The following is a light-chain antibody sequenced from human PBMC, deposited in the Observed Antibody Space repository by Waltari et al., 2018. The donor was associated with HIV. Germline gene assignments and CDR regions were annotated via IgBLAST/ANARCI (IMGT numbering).Light chain of an antibody. CDR3: AAWDDSLNGYV. V-gene: IGLV1-44*01. J-gene: IGLJ1*01. Sequence: QSVLTPPPSASGTHGHRVTISCSGSIPNIGSYTVHWYQHLPATAPKLLIVRNSQRPSGVPDRFSASKSGTSASLAISGLQSEDEADYYCAAWDDSLNGYVFGTGTRVTVL. CDR1: IPNIGSYT. CDR2: RNS.